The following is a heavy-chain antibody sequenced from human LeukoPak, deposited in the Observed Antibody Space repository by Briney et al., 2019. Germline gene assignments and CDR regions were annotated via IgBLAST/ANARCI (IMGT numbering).Heavy chain of an antibody. CDR1: GYTFTSYA. D-gene: IGHD1-14*01. V-gene: IGHV1-69*13. Sequence: SVKVSCKASGYTFTSYAMSWVRQAPGQGLEWMGGIIPIFGTANYAQKFQGRVTITADESTSTAYMELSSLRSEDTAVYYCASDDHPGYWGQGTLVTVSS. CDR3: ASDDHPGY. CDR2: IIPIFGTA. J-gene: IGHJ4*02.